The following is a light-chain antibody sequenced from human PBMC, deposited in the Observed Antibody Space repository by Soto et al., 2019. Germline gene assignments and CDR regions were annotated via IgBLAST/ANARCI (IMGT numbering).Light chain of an antibody. Sequence: QPVLTQSPSASASLGASVKLTCTLSSGHSNYAIAWHQQQPEKGPRYLMKLNSDGSHSKGDWIPDRFSGSSSGAERYLTISSLQSEDEADYYCQIWRTGTYVVFGGGTKLTVL. CDR1: SGHSNYA. J-gene: IGLJ2*01. CDR3: QIWRTGTYVV. V-gene: IGLV4-69*01. CDR2: LNSDGSH.